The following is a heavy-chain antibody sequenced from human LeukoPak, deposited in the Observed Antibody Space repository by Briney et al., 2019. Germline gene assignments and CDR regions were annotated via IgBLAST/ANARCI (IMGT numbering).Heavy chain of an antibody. D-gene: IGHD6-19*01. CDR1: GFTFSNYA. V-gene: IGHV3-15*01. CDR3: TPSIAVAGSLDY. J-gene: IGHJ4*02. Sequence: GGSLRLSCAASGFTFSNYAMSWVRQAPGKGLEWVGRIKSKTDGGTTDYAAPVKGRFTISRDDSKNTLNLQMNSLKTEDTAVYYCTPSIAVAGSLDYWGQGTLVTVSP. CDR2: IKSKTDGGTT.